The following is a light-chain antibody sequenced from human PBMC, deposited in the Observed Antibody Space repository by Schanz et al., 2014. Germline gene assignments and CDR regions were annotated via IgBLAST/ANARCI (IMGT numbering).Light chain of an antibody. CDR2: DVI. V-gene: IGLV2-14*01. J-gene: IGLJ2*01. CDR1: SSDVGGYNF. Sequence: QSALTQPASVSGSPGQSITISCTGTSSDVGGYNFVSWYQQHPGKAPKLIIYDVIKRPSGVPDRFSGSKSGNTASLTVSGLQAEDEADYYCSSYTSSNTLVVFGGGTKLTVL. CDR3: SSYTSSNTLVV.